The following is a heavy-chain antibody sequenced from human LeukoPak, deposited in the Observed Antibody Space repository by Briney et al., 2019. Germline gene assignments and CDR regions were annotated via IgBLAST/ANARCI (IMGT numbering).Heavy chain of an antibody. CDR2: ISYDGSNK. V-gene: IGHV3-30-3*01. CDR3: ARDRHFDL. J-gene: IGHJ2*01. CDR1: GFTFSSYP. Sequence: ARSLRLSCAASGFTFSSYPMHWVRQAPGKGLEWVALISYDGSNKYYADSVRGRFTISSDNSKNTLYLQMNSLRAEDTAVYYCARDRHFDLWGRGTLVTVSS.